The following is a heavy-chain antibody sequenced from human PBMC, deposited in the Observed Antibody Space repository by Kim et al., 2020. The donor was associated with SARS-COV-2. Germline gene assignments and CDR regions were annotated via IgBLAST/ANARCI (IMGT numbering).Heavy chain of an antibody. J-gene: IGHJ6*01. Sequence: SETLSLTCTVSGGSISSGGYYWSWIRQHPGKGLEWIGYIYYSGSTYYNPSLKSRVTISVDTSKNQFSLKLSSVTAAHTAVYYCARDEGYGEPNCYYSYVIDYRGHGTPVTVSS. CDR2: IYYSGST. CDR1: GGSISSGGYY. D-gene: IGHD4-17*01. CDR3: ARDEGYGEPNCYYSYVIDY. V-gene: IGHV4-31*03.